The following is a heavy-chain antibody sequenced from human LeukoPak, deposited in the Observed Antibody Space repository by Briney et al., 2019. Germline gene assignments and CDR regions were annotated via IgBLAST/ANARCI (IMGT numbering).Heavy chain of an antibody. D-gene: IGHD5-18*01. Sequence: GGSLRLSCAASGFTFDDYAMHWVRQAPGKGLEWVSGISWNSGSIGYADSVKGRFTISRDNAKNSLYLQMNSLRAEDTALYYCAKDVSSAMDDAFDIWGQGTMVTVSS. CDR3: AKDVSSAMDDAFDI. CDR2: ISWNSGSI. J-gene: IGHJ3*02. CDR1: GFTFDDYA. V-gene: IGHV3-9*01.